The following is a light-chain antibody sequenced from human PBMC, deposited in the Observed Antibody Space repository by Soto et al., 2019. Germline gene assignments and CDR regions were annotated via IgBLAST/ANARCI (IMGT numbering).Light chain of an antibody. CDR2: YDN. Sequence: QAVVTQPPSASGTPGQRVTISCSGSNSNIGSNTVNWYQQLPGTAPKLLIYYDNLRPSGVPDRISGSKSGTSASLAISGLQSVDEADYYCAAWDDSLNGRVFGTGTKLTVL. CDR3: AAWDDSLNGRV. V-gene: IGLV1-44*01. CDR1: NSNIGSNT. J-gene: IGLJ1*01.